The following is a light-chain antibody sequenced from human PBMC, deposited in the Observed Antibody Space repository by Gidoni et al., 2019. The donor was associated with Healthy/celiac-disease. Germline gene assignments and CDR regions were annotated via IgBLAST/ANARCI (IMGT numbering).Light chain of an antibody. J-gene: IGKJ1*01. Sequence: IQMTQSPSTLSASVGDRVTITCRASQSISSWLAWYQQKPGKAPKLLIYKASSLESGVPSRFSGSGSGTEFTLTISSLQPDDFATYYCQQYNSYSWTFXQXTKVXIK. CDR1: QSISSW. V-gene: IGKV1-5*03. CDR2: KAS. CDR3: QQYNSYSWT.